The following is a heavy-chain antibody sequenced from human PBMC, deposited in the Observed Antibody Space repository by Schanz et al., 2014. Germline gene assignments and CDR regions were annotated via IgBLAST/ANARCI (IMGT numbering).Heavy chain of an antibody. CDR3: AGAFDSSGYYFDY. Sequence: QVQLVQSGTPVKKPGASVKVSCKASGYTLSAYSLHWVRQAPGQGLEWMGIVNPSVRGTHFAREFQGRVTVTSDTSTSTVYMELSGLRSEDTAVYYCAGAFDSSGYYFDYWGQGTLVTVSS. V-gene: IGHV1-46*03. J-gene: IGHJ4*02. CDR2: VNPSVRGT. D-gene: IGHD3-22*01. CDR1: GYTLSAYS.